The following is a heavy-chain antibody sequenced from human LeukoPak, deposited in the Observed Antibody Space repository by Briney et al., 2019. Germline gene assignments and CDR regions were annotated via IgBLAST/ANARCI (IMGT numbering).Heavy chain of an antibody. V-gene: IGHV4-31*03. CDR2: VSHSGPT. CDR3: ARESRLRETDWFDP. D-gene: IGHD4-17*01. Sequence: PSQTLSLTCTVSGGSISSGDYYWTWIRQHPGKGLEWIGYVSHSGPTDIDPSLKSRASISVDTSTNQFSLRLTSVTAADTAKYYCARESRLRETDWFDPWGQGTLVTVSS. J-gene: IGHJ5*02. CDR1: GGSISSGDYY.